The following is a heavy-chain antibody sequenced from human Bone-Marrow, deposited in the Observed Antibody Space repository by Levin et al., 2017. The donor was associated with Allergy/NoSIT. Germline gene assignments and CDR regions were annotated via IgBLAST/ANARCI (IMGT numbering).Heavy chain of an antibody. CDR3: ARGSSAITPRVYYYLDV. V-gene: IGHV4-61*01. J-gene: IGHJ6*03. CDR1: GASFSSLNYY. CDR2: ILYTGSA. Sequence: KSSETLSLTCTVSGASFSSLNYYWTWIRQSPGKGLEWIGRILYTGSAVYNPSLESRVTISVDTSKNQFSLRLTSVTAADTAVYYCARGSSAITPRVYYYLDVWGKGTTVTVSS. D-gene: IGHD4-23*01.